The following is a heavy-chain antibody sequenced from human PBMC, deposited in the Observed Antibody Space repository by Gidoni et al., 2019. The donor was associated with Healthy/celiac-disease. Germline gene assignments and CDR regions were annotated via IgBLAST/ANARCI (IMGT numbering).Heavy chain of an antibody. D-gene: IGHD2-2*01. J-gene: IGHJ4*02. CDR2: ISEDGINK. V-gene: IGHV3-30*18. Sequence: QVQLVESGGGVVQPGRSLRLPCAPSGFPFRTYGMHWVRQAPGKGPEWVAVISEDGINKYYAESVKGRFTISRDNSKNTLDLQMNSLRVEDTAVYYCAKDVRREASNLDYWGQGTLVTVSS. CDR3: AKDVRREASNLDY. CDR1: GFPFRTYG.